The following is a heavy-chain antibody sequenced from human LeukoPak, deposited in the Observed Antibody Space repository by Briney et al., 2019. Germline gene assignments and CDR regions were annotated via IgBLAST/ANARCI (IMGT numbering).Heavy chain of an antibody. CDR3: ARDRTATSATKYYYYMDV. J-gene: IGHJ6*03. Sequence: PSETLSLTCTVSGGSISSYYWSWIRQPAGKGLEWIGRIYTSGSTNYNPSLKSRVTMSVDTSKNQFSLKLSSVTAADTAVYYCARDRTATSATKYYYYMDVWGKGTTVTISS. V-gene: IGHV4-4*07. CDR2: IYTSGST. D-gene: IGHD2-2*01. CDR1: GGSISSYY.